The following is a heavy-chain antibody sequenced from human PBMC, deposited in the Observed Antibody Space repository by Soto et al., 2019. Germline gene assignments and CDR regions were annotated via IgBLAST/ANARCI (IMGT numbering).Heavy chain of an antibody. D-gene: IGHD6-13*01. CDR1: GGSISTSNW. CDR3: ARARATIAAAAIFDC. V-gene: IGHV4-4*02. J-gene: IGHJ4*02. CDR2: VYRTGST. Sequence: QVQLQESGPGLVKPSGTLSLTCAVSGGSISTSNWWSWVRQPPGKGLGWIGEVYRTGSTNYNPSLESRLTISVDKSKNQCSLKLTSVTAADTAVYYCARARATIAAAAIFDCWGQGTLVTVSS.